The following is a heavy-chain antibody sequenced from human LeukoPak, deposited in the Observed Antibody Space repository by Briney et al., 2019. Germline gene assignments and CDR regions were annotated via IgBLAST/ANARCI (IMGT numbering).Heavy chain of an antibody. Sequence: SETLSLTCTVSGGSISSGDYYWGWIRQPPGKGLEWIGEINHSGSTNYNPSLKSRVTISVDTSKNQFSLKLSSVTAADTAVYYCNTGDLYYGMDVWGQGTTVTVSS. CDR3: NTGDLYYGMDV. CDR1: GGSISSGDYY. V-gene: IGHV4-39*07. J-gene: IGHJ6*02. CDR2: INHSGST. D-gene: IGHD4-17*01.